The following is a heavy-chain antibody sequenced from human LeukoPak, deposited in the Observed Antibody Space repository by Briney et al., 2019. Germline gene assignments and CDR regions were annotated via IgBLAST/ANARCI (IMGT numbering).Heavy chain of an antibody. Sequence: GASVKVSCKTSGYTFTDYSIHWVRQAPGQRLEWMGWVNSGNDNTKYSQRFQRRVTITRDTSASTAYMELSSLRPEDTAVYYCARGRREDVYRDYYESEKDYWGQGTLVTVSS. V-gene: IGHV1-3*01. J-gene: IGHJ4*02. CDR1: GYTFTDYS. CDR2: VNSGNDNT. CDR3: ARGRREDVYRDYYESEKDY. D-gene: IGHD3-22*01.